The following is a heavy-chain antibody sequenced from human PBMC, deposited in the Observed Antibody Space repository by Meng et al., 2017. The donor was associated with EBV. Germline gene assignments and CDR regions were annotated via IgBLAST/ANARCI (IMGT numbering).Heavy chain of an antibody. CDR1: GASVSGGTYH. CDR2: IYDGGTT. D-gene: IGHD3-10*01. Sequence: VQLQESAPGMVKTSETLTLTCTVAGASVSGGTYHWSWIRQPPGKELEWIGYIYDGGTTIYNPSLKSRVTILVDASKNQFSLKLSSVTTADTAVYYCAKSRSSTPGVVDYWGQGTLVTVFS. CDR3: AKSRSSTPGVVDY. J-gene: IGHJ4*02. V-gene: IGHV4-61*01.